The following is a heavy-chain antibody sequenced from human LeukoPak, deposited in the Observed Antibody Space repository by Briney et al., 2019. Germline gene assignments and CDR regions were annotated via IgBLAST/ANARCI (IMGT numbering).Heavy chain of an antibody. D-gene: IGHD2-2*01. CDR2: IVPIFGTT. J-gene: IGHJ6*03. CDR3: ARVVVVVVPDRMDV. V-gene: IGHV1-69*05. Sequence: ASVKVSCKASGGTFSNYPITWVRQAPGQGLEWMGEIVPIFGTTNYAQKFQGRVTMTTDTSTSTAYMELRSLRSDDTAVYYCARVVVVVVPDRMDVWGKRTTVTISS. CDR1: GGTFSNYP.